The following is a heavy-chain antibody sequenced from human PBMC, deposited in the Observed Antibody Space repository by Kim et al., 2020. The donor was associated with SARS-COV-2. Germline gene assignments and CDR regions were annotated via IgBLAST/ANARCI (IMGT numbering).Heavy chain of an antibody. J-gene: IGHJ4*02. Sequence: GGSTYYAYSVKGRFTISRDNSKNSLYLQMNSLRTEDTALYYCARHYYFDYWGQGTLVTVSS. CDR3: ARHYYFDY. D-gene: IGHD3-3*02. V-gene: IGHV3-43*01. CDR2: GGST.